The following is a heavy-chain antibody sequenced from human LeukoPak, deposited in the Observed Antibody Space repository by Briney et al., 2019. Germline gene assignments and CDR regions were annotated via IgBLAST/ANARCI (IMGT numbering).Heavy chain of an antibody. D-gene: IGHD4-17*01. CDR2: IYYSGST. Sequence: SETLSLTCTVSGCSISSSSYYWGWIRQPPGKGREWIGSIYYSGSTYYNPFLKSRVTISVNTSKNQFSLKLSSVTAAVTAVYYCARVGGDYYYYYYMDVWGKGTTVTVSS. J-gene: IGHJ6*03. V-gene: IGHV4-39*07. CDR3: ARVGGDYYYYYYMDV. CDR1: GCSISSSSYY.